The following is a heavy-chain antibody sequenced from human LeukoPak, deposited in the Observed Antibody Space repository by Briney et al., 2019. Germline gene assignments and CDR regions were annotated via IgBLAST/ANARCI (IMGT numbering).Heavy chain of an antibody. CDR2: TYSGGDT. CDR3: ARDVDSSGYFDY. Sequence: GGSLRLSCAASGFTVSSNYMSWVRQAPGKGLEWVSVTYSGGDTYYADSVKGRFTISRDNSKNTLYLQMNSLRAEDTAVYYCARDVDSSGYFDYWGQGTLVTVSS. V-gene: IGHV3-53*01. J-gene: IGHJ4*02. D-gene: IGHD3-22*01. CDR1: GFTVSSNY.